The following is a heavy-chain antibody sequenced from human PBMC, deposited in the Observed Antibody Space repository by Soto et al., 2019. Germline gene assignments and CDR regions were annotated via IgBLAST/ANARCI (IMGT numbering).Heavy chain of an antibody. Sequence: EVQVLESGGGLAQPGRSLRLSCAVSGLSFSSYAMTWVRQSPGKGLEWVSSISRSGNSTYSADSVRGRFTISRDNSKNTLYLQMNSLRAKDTAVYYCAKDAKILDWLPTSYYFDFRGQGTLVTVSS. CDR2: ISRSGNST. CDR1: GLSFSSYA. V-gene: IGHV3-23*01. J-gene: IGHJ4*02. CDR3: AKDAKILDWLPTSYYFDF. D-gene: IGHD3-9*01.